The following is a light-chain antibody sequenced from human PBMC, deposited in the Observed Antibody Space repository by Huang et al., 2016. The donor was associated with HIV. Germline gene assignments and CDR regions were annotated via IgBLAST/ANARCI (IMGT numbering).Light chain of an antibody. CDR1: QSVGSK. CDR2: GAS. J-gene: IGKJ1*01. V-gene: IGKV3-15*01. CDR3: QQSHNWPVT. Sequence: EIVMTQSPATLSVSPGERATLSCGASQSVGSKLAWFQQKPGQAPRLLIYGASTRATGIPARFSGSGSGTEFTLTISSLQAEDFAVYYCQQSHNWPVTFGQGTRVEIK.